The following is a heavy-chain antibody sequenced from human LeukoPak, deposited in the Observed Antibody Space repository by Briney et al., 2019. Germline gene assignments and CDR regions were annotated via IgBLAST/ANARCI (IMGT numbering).Heavy chain of an antibody. CDR3: ARRATMLAGGYFDY. CDR2: IYASGST. D-gene: IGHD5-12*01. CDR1: GGSISSYY. V-gene: IGHV4-4*09. J-gene: IGHJ4*02. Sequence: SEALSLTCTVSGGSISSYYWSWIRQPPGKGLEWIGYIYASGSTTYNPSLKSRVTISIDTSKNQFSLKLSSVTAADTAVYYCARRATMLAGGYFDYWGQGTLVSVSS.